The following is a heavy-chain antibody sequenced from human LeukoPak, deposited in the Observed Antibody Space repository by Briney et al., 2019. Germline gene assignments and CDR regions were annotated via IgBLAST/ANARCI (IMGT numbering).Heavy chain of an antibody. Sequence: ASVKVSCKASGYTFTRYYMHWVRQAPGQGLEWMGWVNPNSGGTNYAQKFQGRVTMTRNTSISTAYMELSSLRSEDTAVYYCARGGAAAAGTGHYDYWGQGTLVTVSS. CDR3: ARGGAAAAGTGHYDY. J-gene: IGHJ4*02. CDR2: VNPNSGGT. D-gene: IGHD6-13*01. V-gene: IGHV1-2*02. CDR1: GYTFTRYY.